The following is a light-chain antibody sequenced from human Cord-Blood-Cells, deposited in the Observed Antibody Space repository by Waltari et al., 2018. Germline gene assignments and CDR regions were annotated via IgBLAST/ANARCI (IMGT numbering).Light chain of an antibody. CDR2: AAS. CDR3: QQSYSTPFT. CDR1: QSISSY. V-gene: IGKV1-39*01. J-gene: IGKJ3*01. Sequence: IQMTQSPSSLSASVGDRVTITCRASQSISSYLNWYQQNPGKAPKLLTYAASSLQSGVPSRFSGSGSGTDFTLTISSLQPEDFATYYCQQSYSTPFTFGPGTKVDIK.